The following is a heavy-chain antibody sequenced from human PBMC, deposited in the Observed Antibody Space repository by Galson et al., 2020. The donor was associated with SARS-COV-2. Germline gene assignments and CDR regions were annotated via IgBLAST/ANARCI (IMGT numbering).Heavy chain of an antibody. CDR3: ARGPPVLDYYDMLTGYMGGHYYYGMDV. D-gene: IGHD3-9*01. CDR1: GGSFSGYY. J-gene: IGHJ6*02. Sequence: SQASETLSLTCAVYGGSFSGYYWSWIRQPPGKGLEWIGEINHSGSTNYNPSLKSRVTISVDTSKNQFSLKLSSVTAADTAVYYCARGPPVLDYYDMLTGYMGGHYYYGMDVWGQGTTVTVSS. V-gene: IGHV4-34*01. CDR2: INHSGST.